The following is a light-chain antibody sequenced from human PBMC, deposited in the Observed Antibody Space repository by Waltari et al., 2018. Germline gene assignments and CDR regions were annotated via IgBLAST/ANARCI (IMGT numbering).Light chain of an antibody. V-gene: IGLV2-23*02. J-gene: IGLJ1*01. Sequence: QSALTQPASVSGTPGQSITTPCSGTTSDVRSYDIVPWYQQHPGEAPKLLICEVFKRPPDTSSRFSGAKSGSTASLTISGLQPEDEADYYCCSYAGRGTYVFGSGTKVTVL. CDR2: EVF. CDR1: TSDVRSYDI. CDR3: CSYAGRGTYV.